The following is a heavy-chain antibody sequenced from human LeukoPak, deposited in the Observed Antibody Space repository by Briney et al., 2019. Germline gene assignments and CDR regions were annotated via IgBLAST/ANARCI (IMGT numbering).Heavy chain of an antibody. J-gene: IGHJ4*02. D-gene: IGHD3-10*01. CDR3: TTVTLRPVGL. CDR1: GFSFTNAW. Sequence: GGSLRLSCAASGFSFTNAWMSWVRQAPGKGLEWVGRIKSKTDGGTIDYAAPVRGRFTISRDDSKNTLFLQMNSLKIEDTAVYYCTTVTLRPVGLWGQGTLVTVSS. V-gene: IGHV3-15*05. CDR2: IKSKTDGGTI.